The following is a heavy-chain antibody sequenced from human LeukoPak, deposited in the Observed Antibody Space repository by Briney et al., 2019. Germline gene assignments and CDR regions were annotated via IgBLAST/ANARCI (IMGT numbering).Heavy chain of an antibody. Sequence: PGGSLRLSCAASGFTFSSYSMNWVRQAPGKGLEWVSSISSSSSYIYYADSVRGRFTISRGNAKNSLYLQMNSLRAEDTAVYYCARQYCSGGSCYVDAFDIWGQGTMVTVSS. J-gene: IGHJ3*02. V-gene: IGHV3-21*01. CDR2: ISSSSSYI. D-gene: IGHD2-15*01. CDR1: GFTFSSYS. CDR3: ARQYCSGGSCYVDAFDI.